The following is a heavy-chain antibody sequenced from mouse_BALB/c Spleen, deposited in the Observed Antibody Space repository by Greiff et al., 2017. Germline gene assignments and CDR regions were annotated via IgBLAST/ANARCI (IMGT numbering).Heavy chain of an antibody. CDR1: GDSITSGY. V-gene: IGHV3-8*02. Sequence: VQLKESGPSLVKPSQTLSLTCSVTGDSITSGYWNWIRKFPGNKLEYMGYISYSGSTYYNPSLKSRISITRDTSKNQYYLQLNSVTTEDTATYYCARCGGNYDDWYFDVWGAGTTVTVSS. CDR3: ARCGGNYDDWYFDV. CDR2: ISYSGST. D-gene: IGHD2-1*01. J-gene: IGHJ1*01.